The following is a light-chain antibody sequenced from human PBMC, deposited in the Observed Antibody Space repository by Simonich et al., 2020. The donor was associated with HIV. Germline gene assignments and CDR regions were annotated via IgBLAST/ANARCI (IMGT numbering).Light chain of an antibody. CDR2: WTS. Sequence: DIVMTQSPDSLSVSLGERATINCKSSKNILNNSNHKNYLAWYQKKPGPPPKLLIYWTSTRESGVPDRFSGSGSGTDFTLTISSLQAEDVAVYYCQQYYSTPWTFGQGTKVEIK. CDR1: KNILNNSNHKNY. V-gene: IGKV4-1*01. J-gene: IGKJ1*01. CDR3: QQYYSTPWT.